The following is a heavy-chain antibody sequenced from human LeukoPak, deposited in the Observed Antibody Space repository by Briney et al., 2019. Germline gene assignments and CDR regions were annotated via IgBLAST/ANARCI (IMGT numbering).Heavy chain of an antibody. V-gene: IGHV3-49*03. J-gene: IGHJ4*02. D-gene: IGHD3-16*01. CDR3: TRDHGDYVWGISPPHLDY. Sequence: SLRLSCTASGFTFGDYAMSWFRQAPGKGLEWVGFIRSKAYGGTTEYAASVKGRFTISRDDSKSIAYLQMNSLKTEDTAVYYCTRDHGDYVWGISPPHLDYWGQGTLVTVSS. CDR2: IRSKAYGGTT. CDR1: GFTFGDYA.